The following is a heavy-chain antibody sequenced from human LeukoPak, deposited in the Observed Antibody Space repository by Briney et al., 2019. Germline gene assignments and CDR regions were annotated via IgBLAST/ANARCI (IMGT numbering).Heavy chain of an antibody. CDR1: GFTFSSYW. CDR2: INSDGSST. D-gene: IGHD3-10*01. CDR3: ARDRGYYGSGSLDNWFDP. J-gene: IGHJ5*02. V-gene: IGHV3-74*01. Sequence: PGGSLRLSCAASGFTFSSYWMSWVRQAPGKGLVWVSRINSDGSSTSYADSVKGRFTISRDNAKNTLYLQMNSLRAEDTAVYYCARDRGYYGSGSLDNWFDPWGQGTLVTVSS.